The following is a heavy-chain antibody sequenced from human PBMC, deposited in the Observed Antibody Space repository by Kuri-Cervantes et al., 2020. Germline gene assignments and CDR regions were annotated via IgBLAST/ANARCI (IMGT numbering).Heavy chain of an antibody. CDR3: AKSSGGSSYSGTDY. D-gene: IGHD2-15*01. CDR2: ISASGFNT. V-gene: IGHV3-23*01. Sequence: GESLKISCAASGFTFDTYAMTWVRQAPGKGLEWVSAISASGFNTNYADSVKGRFTISRDISKNTLYLQMNSLRVEDTAVYYCAKSSGGSSYSGTDYWGQGTLVTVSS. J-gene: IGHJ4*02. CDR1: GFTFDTYA.